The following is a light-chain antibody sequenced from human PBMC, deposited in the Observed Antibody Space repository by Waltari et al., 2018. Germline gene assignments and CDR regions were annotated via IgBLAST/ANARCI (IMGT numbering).Light chain of an antibody. V-gene: IGKV3-20*01. CDR3: QQYLTSPPKLT. Sequence: ESVLTQSPGTLSLSPGERATLSCRASQSVSSSYLAWYQQKPGQAPRLLIYGASNRATGIQDRFSGSGSGTDFTLTISRLEPEDFAVYYCQQYLTSPPKLTFGGGTKVEIK. J-gene: IGKJ4*01. CDR1: QSVSSSY. CDR2: GAS.